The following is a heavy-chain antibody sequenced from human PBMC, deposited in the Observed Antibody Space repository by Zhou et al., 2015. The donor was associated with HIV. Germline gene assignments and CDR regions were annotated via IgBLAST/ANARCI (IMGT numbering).Heavy chain of an antibody. CDR1: GYAFTYYA. Sequence: QVLLVQSGAEVKKPGASVKVSCKTSGYAFTYYAISWVRQAPGQGLEWMGGIIPIFGTANYAQKFQGRVTITADKSTSTAYMELSSLRSEDTAVYYCARAKKGHYYYDSSGYYAYYYYGMDVWGQGTTVTVSS. CDR3: ARAKKGHYYYDSSGYYAYYYYGMDV. J-gene: IGHJ6*02. CDR2: IIPIFGTA. D-gene: IGHD3-22*01. V-gene: IGHV1-69*06.